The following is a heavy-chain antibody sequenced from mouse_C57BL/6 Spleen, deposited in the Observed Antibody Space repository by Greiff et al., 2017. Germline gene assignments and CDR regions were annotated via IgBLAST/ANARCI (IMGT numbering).Heavy chain of an antibody. Sequence: QVQLQQPGAELVRPGSSVKLSCKASGYTFTSYWMHWVKQRPIQGLEWIGNIDPSDSETHYNQKFKGKATLTVDKSSSTAYMQLSSLTSEDSAVYYCARDYYGSSSYAMDDWGQGTSVTVSS. D-gene: IGHD1-1*01. J-gene: IGHJ4*01. CDR3: ARDYYGSSSYAMDD. CDR1: GYTFTSYW. V-gene: IGHV1-52*01. CDR2: IDPSDSET.